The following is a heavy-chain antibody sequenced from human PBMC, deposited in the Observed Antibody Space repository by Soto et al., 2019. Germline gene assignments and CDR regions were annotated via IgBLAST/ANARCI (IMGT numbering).Heavy chain of an antibody. J-gene: IGHJ6*02. CDR1: GYTFTSYG. V-gene: IGHV1-18*04. Sequence: VASVKVSCKASGYTFTSYGISWVRQAPGQGLEWMGWISAYNGNTNYAQKLQGRVTMTTDTSTSTAYMELSSLRSEDTAVYYCARAQHLGYCSSTSCLPRYYYYGMDVWGQGTKVTVS. CDR3: ARAQHLGYCSSTSCLPRYYYYGMDV. D-gene: IGHD2-2*01. CDR2: ISAYNGNT.